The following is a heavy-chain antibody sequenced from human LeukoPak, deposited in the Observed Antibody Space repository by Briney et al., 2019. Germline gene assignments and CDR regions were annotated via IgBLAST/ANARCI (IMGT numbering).Heavy chain of an antibody. CDR3: ARGGSLPLYYYGLDV. CDR2: IYYSGTT. J-gene: IGHJ6*02. D-gene: IGHD1-26*01. Sequence: PSETLSLTCTLSGGTISTYCWNWIRQTPGKGLEWIGYIYYSGTTNYVPSLKSRVTISVDTSRNQFSLKLNSVTPADTAVYYCARGGSLPLYYYGLDVWGQGTPVTVSS. CDR1: GGTISTYC. V-gene: IGHV4-59*01.